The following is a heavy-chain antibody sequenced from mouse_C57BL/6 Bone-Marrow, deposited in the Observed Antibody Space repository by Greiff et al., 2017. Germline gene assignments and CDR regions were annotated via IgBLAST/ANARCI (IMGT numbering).Heavy chain of an antibody. CDR1: GFTFSSYG. CDR3: ARHPILYAMDY. V-gene: IGHV5-6*01. Sequence: EVHLVESGGDLVKPGGSLKLSCAASGFTFSSYGMSWVRQTPDKRLEWVATISSGGSYTYYPDSVKGRFTISRDNAKNTLYLQMSSLKSEDTAMYYCARHPILYAMDYWGQGTSVTVSS. CDR2: ISSGGSYT. J-gene: IGHJ4*01.